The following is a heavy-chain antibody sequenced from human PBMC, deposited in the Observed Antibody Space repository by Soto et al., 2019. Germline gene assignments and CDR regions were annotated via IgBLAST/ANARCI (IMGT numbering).Heavy chain of an antibody. CDR2: ISAYNGST. V-gene: IGHV1-18*01. CDR3: ARRAYCSSTSCYVGTGFYMDV. D-gene: IGHD2-2*01. J-gene: IGHJ6*03. CDR1: GYTFTSYG. Sequence: ASVKVSCKASGYTFTSYGISWVRQAPGQGLEWMGWISAYNGSTNYAQKLQGRVTMTTDTSTSTAYMELRSLRSDDTAVYYCARRAYCSSTSCYVGTGFYMDVWGKGTTVTVSS.